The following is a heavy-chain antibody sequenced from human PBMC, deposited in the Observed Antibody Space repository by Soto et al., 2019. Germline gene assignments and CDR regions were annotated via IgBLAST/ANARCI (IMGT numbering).Heavy chain of an antibody. CDR3: ARGRSTVTIDY. CDR1: GGSISSSGYY. D-gene: IGHD4-17*01. V-gene: IGHV4-39*01. Sequence: PSETLSLTCTVSGGSISSSGYYGGWIRQPPGKGLEWIGSIYYTGSTYYNPSLTSRVTISVDTSKNQFSLKLNSVTAAGTAIYYCARGRSTVTIDYWGQGTLVTVSS. J-gene: IGHJ4*02. CDR2: IYYTGST.